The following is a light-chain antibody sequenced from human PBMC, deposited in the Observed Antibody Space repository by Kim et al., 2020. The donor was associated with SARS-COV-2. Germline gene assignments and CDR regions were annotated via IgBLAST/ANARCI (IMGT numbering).Light chain of an antibody. CDR3: KGESSYQYI. CDR1: QSIGSW. Sequence: DIQMTQSPSTLSASIGDRVTITCRASQSIGSWLAWYQQKPGKAPKLLIYETSSLESGVPSRFSGSGSGTEFTLTISSLQPDDFATYYGKGESSYQYIFGQGTKLEI. V-gene: IGKV1-5*03. J-gene: IGKJ2*01. CDR2: ETS.